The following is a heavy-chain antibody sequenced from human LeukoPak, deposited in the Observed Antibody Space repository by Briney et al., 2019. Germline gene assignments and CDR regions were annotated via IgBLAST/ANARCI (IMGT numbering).Heavy chain of an antibody. D-gene: IGHD3-3*01. CDR2: IYYTGSA. J-gene: IGHJ5*02. CDR3: ASCTWMMIFGVITPLGFDP. CDR1: GGSISSRSYY. V-gene: IGHV4-39*07. Sequence: SETLSLTCTVSGGSISSRSYYWGWIRQPPGRGLEWIGTIYYTGSAYYNPSLKSRVTISVDTSKNQLSLKLSSVTAADTAVYYCASCTWMMIFGVITPLGFDPWGQGTLVTVSS.